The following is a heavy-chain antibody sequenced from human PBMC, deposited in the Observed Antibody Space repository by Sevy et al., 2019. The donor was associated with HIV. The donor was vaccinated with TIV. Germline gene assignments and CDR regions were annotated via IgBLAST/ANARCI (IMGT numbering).Heavy chain of an antibody. J-gene: IGHJ4*02. V-gene: IGHV3-23*01. Sequence: GGSLRLSCAASGFTFSSYAMSWVRQAPGKGLEWVSAISGSGGSTYYADSVKGRFTISRDNSKNTLYLQMNSLRAEDTGVYYCAKGNYDFWSGYSAYFDYWGQGTLVTVSS. CDR1: GFTFSSYA. CDR2: ISGSGGST. CDR3: AKGNYDFWSGYSAYFDY. D-gene: IGHD3-3*01.